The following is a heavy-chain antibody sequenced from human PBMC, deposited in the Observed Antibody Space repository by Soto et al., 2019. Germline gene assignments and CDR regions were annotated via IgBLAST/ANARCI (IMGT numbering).Heavy chain of an antibody. CDR3: ARDRHNNFFDP. Sequence: SETRSLTCTVSGASMSSGGYYWTWIRHSPGKGLEWIGYIYYSGSTYYNPSLESRVAISLDTSRSQFSLTLHSVTAADTAIYYCARDRHNNFFDPWGQGTLVTVS. J-gene: IGHJ5*02. D-gene: IGHD6-6*01. CDR2: IYYSGST. CDR1: GASMSSGGYY. V-gene: IGHV4-31*03.